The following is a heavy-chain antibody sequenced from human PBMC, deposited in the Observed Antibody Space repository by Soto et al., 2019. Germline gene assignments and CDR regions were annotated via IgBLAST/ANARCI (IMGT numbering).Heavy chain of an antibody. D-gene: IGHD4-17*01. CDR2: IYYSGST. CDR3: ARGDYGDFDDALDI. J-gene: IGHJ3*02. V-gene: IGHV4-30-4*01. Sequence: SETLSLTCTVSGGSISSGDYYWSWIRQPPGKGLEWIGYIYYSGSTYYNPSLKSRVTISVDTSKNQFSLKLSSVTAADTAVYYCARGDYGDFDDALDIWGQGXMVTV. CDR1: GGSISSGDYY.